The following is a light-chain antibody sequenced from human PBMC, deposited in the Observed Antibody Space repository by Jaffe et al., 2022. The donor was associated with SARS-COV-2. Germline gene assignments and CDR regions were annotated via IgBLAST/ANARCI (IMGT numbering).Light chain of an antibody. Sequence: QSVLTQPPSASGTPGQRVTISCSGSSSNIGSNYVYWYQQVPGTAPKLLIYRNIQRPSGVPDRFSGSKSGTSASLAISGLRSEDEADYYCAAWDDSLSGFVFGTGTKVTVL. CDR2: RNI. V-gene: IGLV1-47*01. J-gene: IGLJ1*01. CDR1: SSNIGSNY. CDR3: AAWDDSLSGFV.